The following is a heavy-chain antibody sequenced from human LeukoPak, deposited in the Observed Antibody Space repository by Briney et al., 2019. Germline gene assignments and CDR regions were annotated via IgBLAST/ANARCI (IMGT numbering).Heavy chain of an antibody. Sequence: SETLSLTCTVSGGSISSSSYYWGWIRQPPGKGLEWIGSIYYSGSTYYNPSLKSRVTISVDTSKNQFSLKLSSVTAADTAVYYCASARGGYFGWLRSPTFDYGMDVWGQGTTVTVSS. CDR2: IYYSGST. CDR3: ASARGGYFGWLRSPTFDYGMDV. V-gene: IGHV4-39*01. CDR1: GGSISSSSYY. D-gene: IGHD3-9*01. J-gene: IGHJ6*02.